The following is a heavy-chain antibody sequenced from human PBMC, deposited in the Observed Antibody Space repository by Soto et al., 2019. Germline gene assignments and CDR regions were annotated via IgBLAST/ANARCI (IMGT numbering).Heavy chain of an antibody. CDR1: GYTFTSYA. CDR3: ARDTALRTPDYYYGMDV. J-gene: IGHJ6*02. CDR2: INAGNGNT. Sequence: ASVKVSCKASGYTFTSYAMHWVRQAPGQRLEWMGWINAGNGNTKYSQKFQGRVTITRDTSASTAYMELSSLRSEDTAVYYCARDTALRTPDYYYGMDVWGQGTTVTVSS. V-gene: IGHV1-3*01. D-gene: IGHD5-12*01.